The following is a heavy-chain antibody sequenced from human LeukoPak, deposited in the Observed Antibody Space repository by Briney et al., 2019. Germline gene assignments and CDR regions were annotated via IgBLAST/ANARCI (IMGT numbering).Heavy chain of an antibody. CDR2: INPNSGGT. CDR1: GYTFTGYY. D-gene: IGHD3-9*01. J-gene: IGHJ4*02. CDR3: ARSTYYDILTGYATFDY. Sequence: ASVKVSCEASGYTFTGYYMHWVRQAPGQGLEWMGWINPNSGGTNYAQKFQGRVTMTRDTSISTAYMELSRLRSDDTAVYYCARSTYYDILTGYATFDYWGQGTLVTVSS. V-gene: IGHV1-2*02.